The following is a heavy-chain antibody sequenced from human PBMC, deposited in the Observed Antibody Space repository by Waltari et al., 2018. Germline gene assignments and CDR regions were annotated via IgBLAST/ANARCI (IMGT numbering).Heavy chain of an antibody. J-gene: IGHJ4*02. Sequence: QLQLQESGPGLVKPSGTLSLTCTVSGDSMNSNSWWSWVHQPPEKGLEWIGQIHRSGRSNYNPSLESRVTISLDTSNRQFSLKLTSTTAADTAVYYCARDRGIGLYFDSWGQGTLVTVSP. CDR3: ARDRGIGLYFDS. D-gene: IGHD1-26*01. CDR1: GDSMNSNSW. V-gene: IGHV4-4*02. CDR2: IHRSGRS.